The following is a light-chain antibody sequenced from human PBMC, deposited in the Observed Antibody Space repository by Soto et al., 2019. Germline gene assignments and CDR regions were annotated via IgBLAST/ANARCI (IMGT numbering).Light chain of an antibody. CDR3: SSYTSSSTYV. Sequence: QSVLTQPASVSGSPGQPITISCTGTSSDVGGYNYVSWYQQHPGKAPKLMIYDVSNRPSGVSNRFSGSKSGNTASLTISWLQSEDEADYYCSSYTSSSTYVFGTGTKVTVL. J-gene: IGLJ1*01. V-gene: IGLV2-14*01. CDR2: DVS. CDR1: SSDVGGYNY.